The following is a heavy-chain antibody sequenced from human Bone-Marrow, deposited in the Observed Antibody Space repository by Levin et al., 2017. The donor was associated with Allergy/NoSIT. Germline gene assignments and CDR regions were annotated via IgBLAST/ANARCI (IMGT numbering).Heavy chain of an antibody. Sequence: GESLKISCKASGYTFTSYDINWVRQATGQGLESLGWMNPNSGNTGYAHKFQGRVTMTMDTSISTAYMELTSLRSEDTAVYYCARGKHSGRGPNWFDPWGQGTLVTVSS. D-gene: IGHD1-26*01. V-gene: IGHV1-8*01. CDR3: ARGKHSGRGPNWFDP. CDR1: GYTFTSYD. J-gene: IGHJ5*02. CDR2: MNPNSGNT.